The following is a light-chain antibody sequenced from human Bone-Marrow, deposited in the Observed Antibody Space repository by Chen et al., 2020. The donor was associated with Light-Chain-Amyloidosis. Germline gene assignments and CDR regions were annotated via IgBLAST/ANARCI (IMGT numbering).Light chain of an antibody. CDR2: RDT. V-gene: IGLV3-25*03. Sequence: SYELTQPPSVSVSPGQTARITCSGDDLPTKYAYWYQQKPGHAPVLVIHRDTERPSGISERFSGSSSGTTATLTISGVQAGDEADYHCQSADSSGTYEVIFGGGTKLTVL. J-gene: IGLJ2*01. CDR1: DLPTKY. CDR3: QSADSSGTYEVI.